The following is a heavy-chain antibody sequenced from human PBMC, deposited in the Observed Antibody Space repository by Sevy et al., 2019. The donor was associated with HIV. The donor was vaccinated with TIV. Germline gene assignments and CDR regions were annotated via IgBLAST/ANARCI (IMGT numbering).Heavy chain of an antibody. D-gene: IGHD1-26*01. Sequence: GGSLRLSCAASGFTFSEYYMSWIRQAPGKGLEWVSYISSSGSTIYYADSVKGRFTISRDNAKNSLYLQMNSLRAEDTAVYYCARDRTTTYSGSYDYWGQGTLVTVSS. V-gene: IGHV3-11*01. CDR3: ARDRTTTYSGSYDY. CDR2: ISSSGSTI. CDR1: GFTFSEYY. J-gene: IGHJ4*02.